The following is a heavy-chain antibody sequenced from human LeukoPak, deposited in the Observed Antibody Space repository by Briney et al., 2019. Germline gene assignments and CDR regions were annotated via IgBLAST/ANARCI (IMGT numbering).Heavy chain of an antibody. V-gene: IGHV3-30-3*01. Sequence: GRSLRLSCAASGFTFNSYVMHWVRQPPGRGLEWVALISYDGHNTFYADSVKGRFTISRDNSKNTLYLQMNSLRAEDTAVYYCARDRAAADLDYWGQGTLVTVSS. CDR1: GFTFNSYV. CDR3: ARDRAAADLDY. D-gene: IGHD6-13*01. CDR2: ISYDGHNT. J-gene: IGHJ4*02.